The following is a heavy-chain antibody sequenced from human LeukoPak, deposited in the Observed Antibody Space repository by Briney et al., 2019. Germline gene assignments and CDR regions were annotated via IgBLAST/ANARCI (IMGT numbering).Heavy chain of an antibody. J-gene: IGHJ4*02. CDR2: IKDDGGEK. CDR3: ATGWGSFDF. V-gene: IGHV3-7*01. CDR1: GFTFSNYW. D-gene: IGHD1-14*01. Sequence: GGSLRLSCAASGFTFSNYWMTWVRQAPGKGLQWVANIKDDGGEKHNVDSVKGRFTISRDDAKNSLYLQMNSLRAEDTAIYYCATGWGSFDFWGQGTLVTVSS.